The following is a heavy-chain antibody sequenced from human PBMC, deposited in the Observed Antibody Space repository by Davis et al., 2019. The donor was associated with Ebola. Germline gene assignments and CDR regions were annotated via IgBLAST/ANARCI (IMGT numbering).Heavy chain of an antibody. CDR1: GGSLRGYY. Sequence: GSLRLSCAVYGGSLRGYYWGWIRQPPGKGLEWIGQITHSGSTDYNPSLKSRVTISVDTSKNQFSLRLTSVTAADTAVYYCAREGGGWYHRLDYWGQGTLVTVSS. V-gene: IGHV4-34*01. CDR2: ITHSGST. J-gene: IGHJ4*02. D-gene: IGHD6-19*01. CDR3: AREGGGWYHRLDY.